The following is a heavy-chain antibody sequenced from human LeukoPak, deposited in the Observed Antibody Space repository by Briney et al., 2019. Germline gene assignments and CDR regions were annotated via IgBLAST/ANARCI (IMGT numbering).Heavy chain of an antibody. CDR3: APQVAGKYNWFDP. V-gene: IGHV1-2*02. CDR1: GYTFTGYY. CDR2: INPNSGDT. Sequence: GASVKVSCKASGYTFTGYYMHWVRQAPGQGLEWTGWINPNSGDTNYAQKFQGRVTMTRDTSISTAYMELSSLRSDDTAVYYCAPQVAGKYNWFDPWGQGTLVTVSS. J-gene: IGHJ5*02. D-gene: IGHD6-19*01.